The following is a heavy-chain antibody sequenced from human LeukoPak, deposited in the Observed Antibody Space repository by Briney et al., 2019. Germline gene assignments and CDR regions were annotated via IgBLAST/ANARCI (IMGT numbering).Heavy chain of an antibody. V-gene: IGHV3-48*01. CDR1: GFTFSSYS. Sequence: GGSLRLSCAASGFTFSSYSMNWVRQAPGRGLEWVSYISRDSSTIYYADSVKGRFTISRDNAKNSLYLQMNSLRAEDTAVYYCARLSGSRLPGYWGQGTLVTVSS. CDR3: ARLSGSRLPGY. CDR2: ISRDSSTI. J-gene: IGHJ4*02. D-gene: IGHD3-3*01.